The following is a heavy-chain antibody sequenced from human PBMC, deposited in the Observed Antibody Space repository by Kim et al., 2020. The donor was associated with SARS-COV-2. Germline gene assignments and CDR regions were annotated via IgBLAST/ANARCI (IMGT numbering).Heavy chain of an antibody. V-gene: IGHV3-30*02. D-gene: IGHD3-3*01. Sequence: GRFTISRDNSKNTLYLQMNSLRAEDTAVYYCAKGNYDLWSGYSTGWYFDLWGRGTLVTVSS. J-gene: IGHJ2*01. CDR3: AKGNYDLWSGYSTGWYFDL.